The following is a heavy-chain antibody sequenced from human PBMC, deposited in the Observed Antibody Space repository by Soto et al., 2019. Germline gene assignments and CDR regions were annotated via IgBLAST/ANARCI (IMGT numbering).Heavy chain of an antibody. Sequence: SSETLSLTCTVSGGSISSSSYYWGWIRQPPGKGLEWIGSIYYSGSTYYNPSLKSRVTISVDTSKNQFSLKLSSVTAADTAVYYCAADLITGYYWGRGTLVTVS. V-gene: IGHV4-39*01. D-gene: IGHD1-20*01. CDR1: GGSISSSSYY. J-gene: IGHJ4*02. CDR3: AADLITGYY. CDR2: IYYSGST.